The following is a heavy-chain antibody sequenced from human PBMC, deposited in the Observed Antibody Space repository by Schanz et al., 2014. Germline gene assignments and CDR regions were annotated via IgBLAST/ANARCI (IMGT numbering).Heavy chain of an antibody. D-gene: IGHD2-15*01. Sequence: DVQLVDSGGGLVQPGGSLRLSCAASGFTVSNSYIHWVRQAPGKGLEWVSTIYSSGSTYYADSVRGRFTISRDNSMNTVYMQMSSLRTDDAAVYSCARALGGNRFNYGVDVWGQGTTVTVSS. V-gene: IGHV3-53*04. CDR2: IYSSGST. CDR1: GFTVSNSY. CDR3: ARALGGNRFNYGVDV. J-gene: IGHJ6*02.